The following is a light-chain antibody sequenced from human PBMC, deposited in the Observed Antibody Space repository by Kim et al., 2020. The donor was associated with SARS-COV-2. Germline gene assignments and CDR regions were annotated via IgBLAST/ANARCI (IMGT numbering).Light chain of an antibody. J-gene: IGLJ3*02. CDR3: NSRDSSGNHLV. Sequence: ALGHTVRSTCQADCLRSYYASWYQQKPGQAPVLVIYGKNNRPSGIPDRFSGSSSGNTASLTITGAQAEDEADYYCNSRDSSGNHLVFGGGTQLTVL. CDR1: CLRSYY. CDR2: GKN. V-gene: IGLV3-19*01.